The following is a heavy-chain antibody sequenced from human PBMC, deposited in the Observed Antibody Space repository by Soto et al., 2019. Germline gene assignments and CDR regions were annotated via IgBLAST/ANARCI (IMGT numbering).Heavy chain of an antibody. CDR3: ARDCDRQLWGDAFDI. J-gene: IGHJ3*02. D-gene: IGHD6-6*01. V-gene: IGHV3-21*01. Sequence: GGSLRLSCAASGFTFSSYSMNWVRQAPGKGLEWVSSISSSSSYIYYADSVKGRFTISRDNAKNSLYLQMNSLRAEDTAVYYCARDCDRQLWGDAFDIWGQGTMVTVSS. CDR1: GFTFSSYS. CDR2: ISSSSSYI.